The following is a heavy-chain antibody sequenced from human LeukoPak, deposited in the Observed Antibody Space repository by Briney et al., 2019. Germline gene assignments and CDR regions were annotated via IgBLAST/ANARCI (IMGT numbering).Heavy chain of an antibody. D-gene: IGHD4-17*01. CDR1: GFTFSSYG. J-gene: IGHJ4*02. CDR3: ARGGYTVTTYRVY. CDR2: IWYDGSNK. Sequence: GRSLRLSCAASGFTFSSYGMHWVRQAPGKGLEWVAVIWYDGSNKYYADSVKGRFTISRDNSKNTLYLQMNNLRAEDTAVYYCARGGYTVTTYRVYWGQGTLVTVSS. V-gene: IGHV3-33*01.